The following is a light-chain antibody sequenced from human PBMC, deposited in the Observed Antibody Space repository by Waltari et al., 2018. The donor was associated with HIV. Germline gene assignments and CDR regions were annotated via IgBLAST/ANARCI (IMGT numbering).Light chain of an antibody. J-gene: IGKJ2*01. Sequence: DIQMTQSPFSLSASVGDRVTNTCKASQDIKHYLNWYQQKPGQAPRLLIYDASSLETGVPSRFSGSGSGTHFTLTISSLRPEDTATYYCQQYDDLEFTFGQGTTLEMK. CDR2: DAS. V-gene: IGKV1-33*01. CDR3: QQYDDLEFT. CDR1: QDIKHY.